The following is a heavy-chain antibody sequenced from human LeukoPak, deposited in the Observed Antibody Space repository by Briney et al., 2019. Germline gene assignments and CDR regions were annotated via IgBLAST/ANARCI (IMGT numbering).Heavy chain of an antibody. Sequence: SDTLSLNCAVDGGSFSGYYWSWIRRPPGKGLDWFGEINHSGSTNYNPSLKSRVTISVDTSKNQFSLKLSSVTAADTAVYYCARHRTTTHYYYYGMDVWGQGTTVTVSS. V-gene: IGHV4-34*01. J-gene: IGHJ6*02. CDR1: GGSFSGYY. CDR2: INHSGST. D-gene: IGHD1-1*01. CDR3: ARHRTTTHYYYYGMDV.